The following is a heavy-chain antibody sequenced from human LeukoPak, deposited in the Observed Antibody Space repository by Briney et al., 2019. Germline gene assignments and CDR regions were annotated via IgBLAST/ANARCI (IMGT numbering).Heavy chain of an antibody. J-gene: IGHJ4*02. CDR2: IYYSGST. CDR3: ARDLLSTAGYFDY. Sequence: SETLSLTCTVSGGSISSYYWSWLRQPPGKGLEWLGYIYYSGSTNYNPSLKSRVTISVDTSQNQFSLMLSSVTAADTAVYYCARDLLSTAGYFDYWGQGTLVTVSS. D-gene: IGHD6-19*01. V-gene: IGHV4-59*01. CDR1: GGSISSYY.